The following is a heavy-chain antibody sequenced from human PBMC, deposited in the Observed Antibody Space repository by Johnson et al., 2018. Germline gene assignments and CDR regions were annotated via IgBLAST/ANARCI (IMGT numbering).Heavy chain of an antibody. CDR2: ISWNSGSI. CDR1: GFTFDKYA. D-gene: IGHD3-16*01. J-gene: IGHJ6*03. CDR3: AKDGKRGGLYYYYFYMDV. V-gene: IGHV3-9*01. Sequence: VRLVESGGVVVQPGGSLRLCCAASGFTFDKYAMHWVRQAPGKGLEWVSGISWNSGSIGYADSGKGRFTISRDNAKNSLYLQMNSRRAEDTALYFCAKDGKRGGLYYYYFYMDVWGKGTTVTVSS.